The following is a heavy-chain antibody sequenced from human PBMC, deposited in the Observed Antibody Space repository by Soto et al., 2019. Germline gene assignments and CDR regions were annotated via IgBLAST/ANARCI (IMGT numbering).Heavy chain of an antibody. V-gene: IGHV1-69*13. Sequence: SVKVSCKASGGTFSSYAISWVRQAPGQGLEWMGGIIPIFGTANYAQKFQGRVTITADESTSTAYMELSSLRSEDTAVYYCARGSAGTTPPGYYYYYGMDVWGQGTTVTVSS. CDR3: ARGSAGTTPPGYYYYYGMDV. J-gene: IGHJ6*02. CDR1: GGTFSSYA. D-gene: IGHD1-7*01. CDR2: IIPIFGTA.